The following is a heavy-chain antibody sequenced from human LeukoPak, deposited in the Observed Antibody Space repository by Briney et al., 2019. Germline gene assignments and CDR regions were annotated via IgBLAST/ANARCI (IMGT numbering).Heavy chain of an antibody. CDR2: ISGSGGST. J-gene: IGHJ6*04. D-gene: IGHD4-17*01. Sequence: PGGSLRLSCAASGFTFSSYAMSWVRQAPGKGLEWVSAISGSGGSTYYADSVKGRFTISRDNSKNTLYLQMSSLRAEDTAVYYCVKDHGGHGDYYHYYYGMDVWGKGTTVTVSS. CDR1: GFTFSSYA. CDR3: VKDHGGHGDYYHYYYGMDV. V-gene: IGHV3-23*01.